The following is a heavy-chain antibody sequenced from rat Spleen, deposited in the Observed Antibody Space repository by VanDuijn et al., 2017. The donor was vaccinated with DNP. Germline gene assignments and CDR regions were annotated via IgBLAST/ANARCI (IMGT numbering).Heavy chain of an antibody. V-gene: IGHV3-3*01. CDR2: INSAGTT. Sequence: EVQLQESGPGLVKPSQSLSLICSVTGYSITSSYRWNWIRKFPGNKLEWMGSINSAGTTKYNPSLKGRISITSDTSKNQFFLQVNSVTTEDSATYYCATLHYGYGHWGQGTSVTVSS. J-gene: IGHJ4*01. CDR1: GYSITSSYR. CDR3: ATLHYGYGH. D-gene: IGHD1-7*01.